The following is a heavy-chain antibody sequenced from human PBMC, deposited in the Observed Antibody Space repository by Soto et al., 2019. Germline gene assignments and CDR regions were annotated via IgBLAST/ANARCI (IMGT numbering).Heavy chain of an antibody. J-gene: IGHJ4*02. V-gene: IGHV1-3*01. Sequence: ASVKVSSKASGYTFTSYAMHWVRQAPGQRLEWMGWINAGNGNTKYSQKFQGRFTITRDTSASTAYMELSSLRSEDTAVYYCAFGSAGWTFDYWGQGTLVTVSS. CDR1: GYTFTSYA. D-gene: IGHD2-15*01. CDR3: AFGSAGWTFDY. CDR2: INAGNGNT.